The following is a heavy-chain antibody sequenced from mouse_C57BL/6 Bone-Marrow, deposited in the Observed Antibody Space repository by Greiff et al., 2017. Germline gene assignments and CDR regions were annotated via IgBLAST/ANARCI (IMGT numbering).Heavy chain of an antibody. CDR3: ASARTGWYIDV. CDR2: INPSDSDT. V-gene: IGHV1-74*01. Sequence: VQLQQPGAELVKPGASVKVSCKASGYTFTSYWMHWVKQSPDQSLEWIGRINPSDSDTNYNQKFKGKATLTVDKSTSTTYMQLSSLTSEDSAVYNCASARTGWYIDVWCRGNTATVSS. J-gene: IGHJ1*03. CDR1: GYTFTSYW. D-gene: IGHD3-3*01.